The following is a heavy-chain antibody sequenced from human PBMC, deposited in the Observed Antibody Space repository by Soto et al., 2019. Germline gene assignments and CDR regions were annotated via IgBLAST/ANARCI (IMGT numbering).Heavy chain of an antibody. CDR2: TYYRSKWYN. J-gene: IGHJ3*02. V-gene: IGHV6-1*01. CDR1: GDSVSSNSAA. CDR3: ARDGYCSGGSCYGAMSAFDI. D-gene: IGHD2-15*01. Sequence: SETLSLTCALSGDSVSSNSAAWNWIRQSPSRGLEWLGRTYYRSKWYNDYAVSVKSRITINPDTSKNQFSLQLNSVTPEDTAVYYCARDGYCSGGSCYGAMSAFDIWGQGTVVTV.